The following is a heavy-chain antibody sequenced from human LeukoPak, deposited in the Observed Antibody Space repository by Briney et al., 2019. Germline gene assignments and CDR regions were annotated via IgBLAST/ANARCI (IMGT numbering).Heavy chain of an antibody. Sequence: GASVKVSCKASGYTFTSYAMHWVRQAPGQRLEWMGWINAGNGNTKYSQKFQGRVTITRDTSASTAYMELSSLRSEDTAVYYCARDSYTYYYGSGSYYFFGWLDPWGQGTLVTVSS. J-gene: IGHJ5*02. D-gene: IGHD3-10*01. CDR2: INAGNGNT. CDR1: GYTFTSYA. V-gene: IGHV1-3*01. CDR3: ARDSYTYYYGSGSYYFFGWLDP.